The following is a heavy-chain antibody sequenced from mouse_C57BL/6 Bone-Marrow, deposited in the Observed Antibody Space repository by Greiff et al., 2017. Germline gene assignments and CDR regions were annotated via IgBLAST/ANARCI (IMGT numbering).Heavy chain of an antibody. CDR3: ARGYGSSFDY. D-gene: IGHD1-1*01. Sequence: QVQLQQSGAELVRPGSSVKLSCKASGYTFTSYWMDWVKQRPGQGLEWIGNIYPSDSETHYNQKFKDKATLTVDKSSSTAYMQLSSLTSEDSAVYYCARGYGSSFDYWGQGTTLTVSS. J-gene: IGHJ2*01. V-gene: IGHV1-61*01. CDR2: IYPSDSET. CDR1: GYTFTSYW.